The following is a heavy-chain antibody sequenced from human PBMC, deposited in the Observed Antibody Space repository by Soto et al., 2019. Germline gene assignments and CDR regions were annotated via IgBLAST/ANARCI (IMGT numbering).Heavy chain of an antibody. CDR1: GYTFTSYA. J-gene: IGHJ3*02. D-gene: IGHD6-13*01. V-gene: IGHV1-3*01. CDR2: INAGNGNT. CDR3: ASYYSSSWQFGDFDI. Sequence: ASVKVSCKASGYTFTSYAMHWVRQAPGQRLEWMGWINAGNGNTKYSQKFQGRVTITRDTSASTAYMELSSLRSEDTAVYYCASYYSSSWQFGDFDIWGQGTMVTVSS.